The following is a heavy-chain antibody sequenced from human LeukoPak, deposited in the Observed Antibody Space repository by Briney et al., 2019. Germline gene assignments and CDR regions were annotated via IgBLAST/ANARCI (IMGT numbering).Heavy chain of an antibody. D-gene: IGHD2/OR15-2a*01. CDR2: IKSDGGT. CDR1: GFAFSVSW. V-gene: IGHV3-74*03. CDR3: AKDYFGSLEY. Sequence: GGSLRLSCAASGFAFSVSWMHWVRQAPGKGLVWVSVIKSDGGTAYADSVKGRFTISRDNAKNTVYLQMISLRDEDTAVYYCAKDYFGSLEYWGQGTLVTVSS. J-gene: IGHJ4*02.